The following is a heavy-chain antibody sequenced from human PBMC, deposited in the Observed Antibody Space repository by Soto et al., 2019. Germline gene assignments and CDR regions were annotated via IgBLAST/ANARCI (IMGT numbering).Heavy chain of an antibody. CDR3: AKVGRGSGSHYNSFGY. V-gene: IGHV3-53*01. Sequence: EVQLVESGGGLIQPGGSLKLSCAASGFTVGNNYMSWVRQAPGKGLEWVSLIYSTGTTKYADSVKGRFTVSRDNAKNTLYLQMNSLRAEDTAVDYCAKVGRGSGSHYNSFGYWGQGTLVSVSS. CDR2: IYSTGTT. CDR1: GFTVGNNY. D-gene: IGHD3-10*01. J-gene: IGHJ4*02.